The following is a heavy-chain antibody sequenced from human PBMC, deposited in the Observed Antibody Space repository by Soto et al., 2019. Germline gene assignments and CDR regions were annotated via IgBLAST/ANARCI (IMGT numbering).Heavy chain of an antibody. CDR3: ETWPERVHAYAV. V-gene: IGHV3-53*01. Sequence: DVQLVESGGGLIQPGESLSLSCAAFGLTISGKIYVAWVRPAPAKGLEWGSALYDVDGSFYADSVKGRFTTSSDSSKTTAYLQTNDLRPDDTAVYYCETWPERVHAYAVWRQGTTVTVAS. CDR2: LYDVDGS. J-gene: IGHJ3*01. D-gene: IGHD1-1*01. CDR1: GLTISGKIY.